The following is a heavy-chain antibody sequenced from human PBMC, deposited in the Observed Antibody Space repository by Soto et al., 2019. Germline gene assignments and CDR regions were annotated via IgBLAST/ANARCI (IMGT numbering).Heavy chain of an antibody. CDR1: GLTFSSYS. Sequence: EVQLVESGGGLVQRGGSLRLSCAASGLTFSSYSMNWVRQAPGKGREWVSDISSSSSTIYYAVSVKGRFTISRETAKTSLYLPMSSLRSEATAVYYCAFGEGSRYYYSGMDVWGKGTTVNVSS. CDR3: AFGEGSRYYYSGMDV. J-gene: IGHJ6*04. V-gene: IGHV3-48*01. CDR2: ISSSSSTI. D-gene: IGHD2-15*01.